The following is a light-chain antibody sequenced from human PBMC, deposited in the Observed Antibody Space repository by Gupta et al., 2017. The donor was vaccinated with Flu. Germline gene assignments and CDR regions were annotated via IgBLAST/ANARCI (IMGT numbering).Light chain of an antibody. CDR3: QAWDSSTAR. J-gene: IGLJ1*01. V-gene: IGLV3-1*01. CDR2: QDS. Sequence: SYELTQPPSVSVSPGQTASITCSGDKLGDKYACWYQQKPGQSPVLVIYQDSKRPSGIPERFSGSNSGNTATLNISGTQAMDEADYYCQAWDSSTARFGTGTKVTVL. CDR1: KLGDKY.